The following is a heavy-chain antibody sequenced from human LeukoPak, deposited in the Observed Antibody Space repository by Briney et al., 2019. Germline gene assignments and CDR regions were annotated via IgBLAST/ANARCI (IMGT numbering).Heavy chain of an antibody. CDR2: ISRSASTI. CDR3: ARVYRGGSYYSDY. J-gene: IGHJ4*02. V-gene: IGHV3-48*03. Sequence: GGSLRLSCAASGFTFSSYEMNWVRQAPGKGLEWVSYISRSASTIYYADSVKGRFTISRDNAKNSLYLQMNSLRVEDTAVYYCARVYRGGSYYSDYWGQGTLVTVSS. CDR1: GFTFSSYE. D-gene: IGHD1-26*01.